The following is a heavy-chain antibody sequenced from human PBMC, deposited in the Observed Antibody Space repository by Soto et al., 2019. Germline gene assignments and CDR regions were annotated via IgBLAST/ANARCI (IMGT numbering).Heavy chain of an antibody. V-gene: IGHV3-23*01. CDR2: IIGSGSTT. CDR3: AKGGGSSDY. D-gene: IGHD1-26*01. Sequence: EVQLLESGGGLVQPGGSLRVSCAASGLTFSTYAMSWVRQAPGKGLEWVSTIIGSGSTTYYADSVKGRFTISRDNSKNTLYLQMNSLRAEDTAVYYCAKGGGSSDYWGQGTLVTVSS. CDR1: GLTFSTYA. J-gene: IGHJ4*02.